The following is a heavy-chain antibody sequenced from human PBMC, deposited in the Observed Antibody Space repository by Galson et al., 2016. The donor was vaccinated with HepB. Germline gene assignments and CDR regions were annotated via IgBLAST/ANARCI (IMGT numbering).Heavy chain of an antibody. D-gene: IGHD1-26*01. CDR2: IKEDGSQK. CDR1: GFTFNSHW. J-gene: IGHJ3*02. CDR3: PRAGGVANGYALDI. V-gene: IGHV3-7*04. Sequence: SLRLSCAVSGFTFNSHWMTWIRQAPGQGLEWVAKIKEDGSQKYYVDSVQGRFTISRDNAKNSLYLQMNSLRAEDTAVYYCPRAGGVANGYALDIWGQGTMVSVSS.